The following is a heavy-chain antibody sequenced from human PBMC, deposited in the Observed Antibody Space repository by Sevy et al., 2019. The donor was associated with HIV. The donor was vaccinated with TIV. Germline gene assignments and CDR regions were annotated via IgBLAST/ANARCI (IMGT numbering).Heavy chain of an antibody. J-gene: IGHJ3*02. V-gene: IGHV1-2*02. D-gene: IGHD3-10*01. CDR2: INPNSGGT. CDR1: GYTFTGYY. Sequence: ASVKVSCKASGYTFTGYYMHWVRQAPGQGPEWMGWINPNSGGTNYAQKFQGRVTMTTDTSIGTAYMELTRLRSDDTAVYYCARSLRPWFEKDAFHIWGQGTVVTVSS. CDR3: ARSLRPWFEKDAFHI.